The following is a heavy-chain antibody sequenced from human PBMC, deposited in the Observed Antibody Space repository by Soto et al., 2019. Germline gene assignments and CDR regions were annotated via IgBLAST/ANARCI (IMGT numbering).Heavy chain of an antibody. J-gene: IGHJ5*02. CDR3: ARALYYYDSSGYYSP. Sequence: AGGALKLSCGASGFTVSSNYMSWVRPAPGKGLEWVSSISSSSSYIYYADSVKGRFTISRDNAKNSLYLQMNSLRAEDTAVYYCARALYYYDSSGYYSPWGQGTLVTVSS. V-gene: IGHV3-21*01. D-gene: IGHD3-22*01. CDR1: GFTVSSNY. CDR2: ISSSSSYI.